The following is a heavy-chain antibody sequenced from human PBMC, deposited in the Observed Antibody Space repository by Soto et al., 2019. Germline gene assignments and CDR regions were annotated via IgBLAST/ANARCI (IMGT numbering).Heavy chain of an antibody. Sequence: QVQLVQSGAEVKKPGASVKVSCKASGYTFTSYGISWVRQAPGQGLEWMGWISAYNGNTNYAQKLQGRVTMTTATSTSTAYMELRSLRSDDTAVDYCARDGIAVAGDYYYGMDVWGQGTTVTVSS. CDR1: GYTFTSYG. D-gene: IGHD6-19*01. J-gene: IGHJ6*02. CDR3: ARDGIAVAGDYYYGMDV. V-gene: IGHV1-18*01. CDR2: ISAYNGNT.